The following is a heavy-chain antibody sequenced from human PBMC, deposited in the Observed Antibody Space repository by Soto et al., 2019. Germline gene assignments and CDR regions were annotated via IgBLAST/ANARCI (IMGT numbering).Heavy chain of an antibody. CDR2: IIPIFGTT. V-gene: IGHV1-69*01. Sequence: QVQLVQSGAEVKKTGSSVKVSCKASGGSFTYTLSWVRQAPGQGLEWMGGIIPIFGTTNYAEKFQGRVTITADESTKTAFMELSTLRSEDTAVYYCARLHSHGTYGMDVWGQGTAVIVSS. D-gene: IGHD4-4*01. CDR1: GGSFTYT. CDR3: ARLHSHGTYGMDV. J-gene: IGHJ6*02.